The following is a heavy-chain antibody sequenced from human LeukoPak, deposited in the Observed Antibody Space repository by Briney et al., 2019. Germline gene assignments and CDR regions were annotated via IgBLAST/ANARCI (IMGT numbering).Heavy chain of an antibody. D-gene: IGHD4-17*01. J-gene: IGHJ6*03. Sequence: ASVKVSCKASGYTFTNNFMHWVRQAPGQGLEWMGIINPSGGSTSYAQKFQGRVTMTRDMSTSTVYMELSSLRSEDTAVYYCARVGFAVTTTPDRYYYMDVWGKGTTVTVSS. V-gene: IGHV1-46*01. CDR1: GYTFTNNF. CDR2: INPSGGST. CDR3: ARVGFAVTTTPDRYYYMDV.